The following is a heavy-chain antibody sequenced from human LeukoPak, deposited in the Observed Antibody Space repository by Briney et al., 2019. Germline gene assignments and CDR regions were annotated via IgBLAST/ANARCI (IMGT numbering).Heavy chain of an antibody. CDR3: AREARYSYGYDY. V-gene: IGHV4-34*01. D-gene: IGHD5-18*01. CDR1: GGSFSGYY. J-gene: IGHJ4*02. CDR2: INHSGST. Sequence: SETLSLTCAVYGGSFSGYYWSWIRQPPGKGLEWIGEINHSGSTNYNPSLKSRVTISGDTSKNQFSLKLSSVTAADTAVYYCAREARYSYGYDYWGQGTLVTVSS.